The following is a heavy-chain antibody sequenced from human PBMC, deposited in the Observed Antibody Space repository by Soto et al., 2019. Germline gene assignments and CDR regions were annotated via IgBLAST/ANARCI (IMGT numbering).Heavy chain of an antibody. CDR2: INHSGST. J-gene: IGHJ6*03. V-gene: IGHV4-34*01. Sequence: SETLSLTCTVSGGSISSYYWSWIRQPPGKGLEWIGEINHSGSTNYNPSLKSRVTISVDTSKNQFSLKLSSVAAADTAVYYCASRGRYCTNGVCYKGGGSYYYYYMDVWGKGTTVTVSS. CDR1: GGSISSYY. CDR3: ASRGRYCTNGVCYKGGGSYYYYYMDV. D-gene: IGHD2-8*01.